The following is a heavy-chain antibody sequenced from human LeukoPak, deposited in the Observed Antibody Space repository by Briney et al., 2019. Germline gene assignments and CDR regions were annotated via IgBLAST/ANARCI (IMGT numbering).Heavy chain of an antibody. CDR1: GYTFTSYD. CDR3: ASSSIAASDAFDI. J-gene: IGHJ3*02. D-gene: IGHD6-6*01. V-gene: IGHV1-8*03. Sequence: GASVKVSCKASGYTFTSYDINWVRQATGQGLEWMGWMNPNSGNTGYAQKFQGRVTITRNTSISTAYMELSSLRSEDTAVYYCASSSIAASDAFDIWGQGTMVTVSS. CDR2: MNPNSGNT.